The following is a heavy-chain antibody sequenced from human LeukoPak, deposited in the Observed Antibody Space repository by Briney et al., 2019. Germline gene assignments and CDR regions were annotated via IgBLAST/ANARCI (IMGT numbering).Heavy chain of an antibody. D-gene: IGHD5-18*01. J-gene: IGHJ6*02. Sequence: VSVKVSCKASGYTFTSYDINWVRQATGQGLEWMGWMNPNSGNTGYAQKFQGRVTMTRNTSISTAYMELSSLRSEDTAVYYCARASLDVDTAMVYYYYGMDVWGQGTTVTVSS. CDR1: GYTFTSYD. CDR2: MNPNSGNT. V-gene: IGHV1-8*01. CDR3: ARASLDVDTAMVYYYYGMDV.